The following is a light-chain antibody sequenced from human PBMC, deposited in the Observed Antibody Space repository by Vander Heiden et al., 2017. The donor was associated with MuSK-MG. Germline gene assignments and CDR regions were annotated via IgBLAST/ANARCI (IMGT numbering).Light chain of an antibody. CDR3: QQHNNWPWT. Sequence: EIVMTQSPATLSLSPGGRTTLSCRASQSVSNNLGWYQQRPGQAPRLLIFGASTRANDIPARFSGSGSGTEFTLTISSLQSEDFAVYYCQQHNNWPWTFGQGTKVXIK. CDR2: GAS. CDR1: QSVSNN. J-gene: IGKJ1*01. V-gene: IGKV3-15*01.